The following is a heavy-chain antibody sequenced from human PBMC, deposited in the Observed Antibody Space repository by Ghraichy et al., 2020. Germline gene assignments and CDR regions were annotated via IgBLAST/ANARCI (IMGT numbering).Heavy chain of an antibody. V-gene: IGHV3-48*03. CDR1: GFTFSTYE. Sequence: GGSLRLSCAASGFTFSTYEMNWVRQAPGKGLEWVSHISSSGSTIYYADSVKGRFTISRDNAKKSLYLQMNSLRAEDTAVYYCARGYTAMHYWGQGTLVTVSS. CDR3: ARGYTAMHY. D-gene: IGHD5-18*01. J-gene: IGHJ4*02. CDR2: ISSSGSTI.